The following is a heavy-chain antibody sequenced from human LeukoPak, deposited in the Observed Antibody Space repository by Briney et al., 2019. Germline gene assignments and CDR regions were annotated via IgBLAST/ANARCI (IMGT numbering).Heavy chain of an antibody. CDR2: ITSSGDDI. Sequence: GGSLRLSCAASGSTFSDYYMSWIRQAPGKGLEWVAYITSSGDDIYYADSVKGRFTISRDNAKNALFLRMSSLRVEDTATYYCASDIVATSGDFWGQGTLVSVSS. J-gene: IGHJ4*02. D-gene: IGHD5-12*01. CDR1: GSTFSDYY. CDR3: ASDIVATSGDF. V-gene: IGHV3-11*01.